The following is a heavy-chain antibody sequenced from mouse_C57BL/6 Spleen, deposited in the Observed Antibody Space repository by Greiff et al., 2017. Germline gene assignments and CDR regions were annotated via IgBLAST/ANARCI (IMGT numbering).Heavy chain of an antibody. Sequence: QVQLQQPGAELVMPGASVKLSCKASGYTFTSYWMHWVKQRPGQGLEWIGEIDPSDSYTNYNQKFKGKSTFTVDKSSSTAYMQLSSLTSEDSAVYYCASGWLPPVAYWGQGTLVTVSA. CDR3: ASGWLPPVAY. D-gene: IGHD2-3*01. CDR2: IDPSDSYT. J-gene: IGHJ3*01. V-gene: IGHV1-69*01. CDR1: GYTFTSYW.